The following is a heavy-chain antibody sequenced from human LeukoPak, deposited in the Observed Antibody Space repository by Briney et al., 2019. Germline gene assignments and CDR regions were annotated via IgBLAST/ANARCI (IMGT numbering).Heavy chain of an antibody. CDR3: AKGRYYYDSSDAFDI. CDR2: ISGSGGST. J-gene: IGHJ3*02. V-gene: IGHV3-23*01. Sequence: PGGSLRLSCAASGFTFSSYAMSWVRQAPGKGLEWVSAISGSGGSTYYADSVKGRFTISRDNPKNTLYLQMNSLRAEDTAVYYCAKGRYYYDSSDAFDIWGQGTMVTVSS. D-gene: IGHD3-22*01. CDR1: GFTFSSYA.